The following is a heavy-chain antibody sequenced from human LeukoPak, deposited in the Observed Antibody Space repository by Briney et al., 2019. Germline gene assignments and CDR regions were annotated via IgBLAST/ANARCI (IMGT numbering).Heavy chain of an antibody. D-gene: IGHD6-13*01. V-gene: IGHV3-30*18. CDR3: AKDRSSTWSLDY. CDR2: ISYDGSDK. Sequence: GRSLRLSCAASGFTFSSNGMHWVRQAPGKGLEWVAVISYDGSDKYYADSVKGRFTIPRDNSKNTLYLQMNSLRVEDTALYYCAKDRSSTWSLDYWGQGTLVTVSS. J-gene: IGHJ4*02. CDR1: GFTFSSNG.